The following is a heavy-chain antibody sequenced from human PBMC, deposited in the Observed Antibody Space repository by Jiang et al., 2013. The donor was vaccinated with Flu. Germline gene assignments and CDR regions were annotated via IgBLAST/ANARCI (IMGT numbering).Heavy chain of an antibody. J-gene: IGHJ4*02. CDR2: IYFTGSA. CDR3: ARHAAELAPFPLL. V-gene: IGHV4-39*01. Sequence: GSGLVKPSGTLSLTCNVSGGSVSSSSYYWGWIRQPPGKGLEWIGSIYFTGSAYYNPSLKSRATISIDTSKNQFSLKLTSVTVADTAVYYCARHAAELAPFPLLWGQGNPGHRXL. D-gene: IGHD1-14*01. CDR1: GGSVSSSSYY.